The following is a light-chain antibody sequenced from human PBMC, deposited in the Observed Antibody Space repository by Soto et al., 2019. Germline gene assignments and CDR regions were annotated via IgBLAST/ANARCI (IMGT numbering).Light chain of an antibody. Sequence: QSVLTQPPSAPGSPGQPVTISCTGSSRDVGGYDYVSWYQQHPGKAPKLMIYEVTIRPSGVSDRFSGSKSGNTAALTVSGLQAEDEADYYCSSYTGGNPSYVFGTGTKVTVL. CDR2: EVT. V-gene: IGLV2-8*01. CDR1: SRDVGGYDY. CDR3: SSYTGGNPSYV. J-gene: IGLJ1*01.